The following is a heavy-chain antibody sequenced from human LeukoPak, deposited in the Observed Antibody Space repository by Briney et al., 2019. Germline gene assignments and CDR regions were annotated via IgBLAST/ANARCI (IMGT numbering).Heavy chain of an antibody. V-gene: IGHV3-33*01. CDR2: IWYDGSNK. J-gene: IGHJ4*02. CDR3: ARDMGAAAGISDY. CDR1: GFTFSSYG. Sequence: GGSLRLSCAVSGFTFSSYGMHWVRQAPGKGLEWVAVIWYDGSNKYYADSVKGRFTISRDNSKNTLYLQMNSLRAEDTAVYYCARDMGAAAGISDYWGQGTLVTVSS. D-gene: IGHD6-13*01.